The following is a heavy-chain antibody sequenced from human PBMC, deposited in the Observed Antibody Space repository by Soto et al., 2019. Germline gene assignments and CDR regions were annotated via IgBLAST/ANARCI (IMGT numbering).Heavy chain of an antibody. CDR2: ISYDGSNK. D-gene: IGHD2-15*01. CDR1: GFTFSSYA. CDR3: ARGIVVVVAATTVFDS. V-gene: IGHV3-30-3*01. J-gene: IGHJ4*02. Sequence: QVQLVESGGGVVQPGRSLRLSCAASGFTFSSYAMHWVRQAPGKGLEWVAVISYDGSNKYYADSVKGRFTISRDNSKNTLYLQMNSLRADDTAVYYCARGIVVVVAATTVFDSWGQGTLVTVSS.